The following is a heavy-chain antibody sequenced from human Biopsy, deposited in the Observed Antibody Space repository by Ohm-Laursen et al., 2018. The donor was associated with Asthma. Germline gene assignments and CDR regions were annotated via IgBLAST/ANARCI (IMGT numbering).Heavy chain of an antibody. D-gene: IGHD6-19*01. CDR3: VRGEEVAGTYFKD. J-gene: IGHJ1*01. CDR2: INYRRDT. Sequence: SDTLSLTCPISGGSFTHYFWMWIRQPPGKGLEWIGEINYRRDTNYNPSLESRVSISVDTSTYHFSLRLNSATAADTAVYYCVRGEEVAGTYFKDWDQGTLVTVSS. V-gene: IGHV4-34*01. CDR1: GGSFTHYF.